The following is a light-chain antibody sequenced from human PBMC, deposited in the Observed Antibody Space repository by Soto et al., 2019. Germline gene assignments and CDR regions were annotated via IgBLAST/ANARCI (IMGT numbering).Light chain of an antibody. CDR2: GAS. CDR3: QQYGSSLT. Sequence: EIVMTQSPATLSVSPGERATLSCRASQSVSSNLAWYQQKPGQAPRLLIYGASTRATGIPARFSGSGSGTDFTLTISRLEPEDFAVYYCQQYGSSLTFAGGTKVDI. CDR1: QSVSSN. V-gene: IGKV3-15*01. J-gene: IGKJ4*01.